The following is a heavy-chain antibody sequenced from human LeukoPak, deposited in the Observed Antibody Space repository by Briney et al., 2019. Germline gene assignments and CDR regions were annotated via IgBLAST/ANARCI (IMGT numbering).Heavy chain of an antibody. J-gene: IGHJ4*02. CDR1: GGTFSSYA. V-gene: IGHV1-69*13. CDR2: IIPIFGTA. CDR3: ARSGVGATNHDY. Sequence: ASVKVSCKASGGTFSSYAISWVRQAPGQGLEWMGGIIPIFGTANYAQKFQGRVTITADESTSTAYMELSSLRSEDTAVYYCARSGVGATNHDYWGQGTLVPVSS. D-gene: IGHD1-26*01.